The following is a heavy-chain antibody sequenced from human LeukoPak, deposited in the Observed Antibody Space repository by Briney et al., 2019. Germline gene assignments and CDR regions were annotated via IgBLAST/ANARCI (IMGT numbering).Heavy chain of an antibody. CDR1: GGSISSYY. CDR3: AGYGGNRFDY. Sequence: PSETLSLTCTVSGGSISSYYWSWIRQPPGKGLEWIGYIYYSGSTNYNPSLKSRVTISVDTSKNQFSLKLSSVTAADTAVYYCAGYGGNRFDYWGQGTLVTVSS. D-gene: IGHD4-23*01. J-gene: IGHJ4*02. V-gene: IGHV4-59*01. CDR2: IYYSGST.